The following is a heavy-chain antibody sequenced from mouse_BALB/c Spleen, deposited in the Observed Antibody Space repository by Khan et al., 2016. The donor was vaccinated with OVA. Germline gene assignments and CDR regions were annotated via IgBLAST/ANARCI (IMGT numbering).Heavy chain of an antibody. V-gene: IGHV5-6*01. CDR2: VSTGGHYT. Sequence: EVELVESGGDIVKPGGSLKLSCAASGFTFSTYGMSWVRQTPDKRLEWVATVSTGGHYTYYPDTVKGRFTISRDNAKNTLYLQMSSLKSEDTAIFYCARLAYYYDSEGFAYWGQGTLFTGSA. CDR3: ARLAYYYDSEGFAY. CDR1: GFTFSTYG. D-gene: IGHD1-1*01. J-gene: IGHJ3*01.